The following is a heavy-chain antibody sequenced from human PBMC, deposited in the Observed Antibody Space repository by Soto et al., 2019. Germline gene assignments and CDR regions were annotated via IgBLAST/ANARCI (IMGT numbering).Heavy chain of an antibody. CDR2: INHSGGI. Sequence: PSETLSLTCAVYGGSFSVDYWSWIRQPPGKGLEWIGEINHSGGINYNPSLKSRVTISVDTSKNQFSLNLSSMTAADTAVYYCARRDYSTTYCFDPWGQGTLVTVSS. J-gene: IGHJ5*02. CDR3: ARRDYSTTYCFDP. CDR1: GGSFSVDY. D-gene: IGHD2-2*01. V-gene: IGHV4-34*01.